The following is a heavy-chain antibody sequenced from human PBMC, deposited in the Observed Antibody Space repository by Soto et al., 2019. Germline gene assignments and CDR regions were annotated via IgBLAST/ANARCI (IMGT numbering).Heavy chain of an antibody. V-gene: IGHV1-69*08. J-gene: IGHJ6*03. CDR2: IIPILGIA. CDR1: GGTFSSYT. Sequence: QVQLVQSGAEVKKPGSSVKVSCKASGGTFSSYTISWVRQAPGQGLEWMGRIIPILGIANYAQKFQGRVTITEDKSTSTAYMELSSLRSEDTAVYYCARDRVISAAGTYYYYYMDVWGKGTTVTVSS. CDR3: ARDRVISAAGTYYYYYMDV. D-gene: IGHD6-13*01.